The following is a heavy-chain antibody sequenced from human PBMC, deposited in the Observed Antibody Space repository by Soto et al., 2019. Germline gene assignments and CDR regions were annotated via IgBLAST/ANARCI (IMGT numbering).Heavy chain of an antibody. CDR3: AKRFSKTTVPTPYSWFFDL. CDR1: GFSFGDYA. J-gene: IGHJ2*01. D-gene: IGHD4-17*01. V-gene: IGHV3-23*01. CDR2: ISGSSSHS. Sequence: EVQLLESGGGLVQPAGSLRLSCAASGFSFGDYAMSWVRQAPGKGLEWVSIISGSSSHSFYADSVKGRFTISRDNSRDTLYLQMDSLRDEDTAVYYCAKRFSKTTVPTPYSWFFDLWGRGTLVTVSS.